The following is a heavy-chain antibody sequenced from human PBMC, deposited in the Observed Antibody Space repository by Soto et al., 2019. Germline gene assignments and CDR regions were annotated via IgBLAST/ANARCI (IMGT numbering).Heavy chain of an antibody. Sequence: QVQLVESGGGVVQPGRSLRLSCAASGFTFSSYAMHWVRQAPGKGLEWVAVISYDGSNKYYADSVKGRFTISRDNSKNTLYLQMNSLRAEDTAVYYCARAPAGYSSVWYRYGRDVGGQWTAVPVSS. CDR1: GFTFSSYA. CDR2: ISYDGSNK. V-gene: IGHV3-30-3*01. D-gene: IGHD6-19*01. CDR3: ARAPAGYSSVWYRYGRDV. J-gene: IGHJ6*02.